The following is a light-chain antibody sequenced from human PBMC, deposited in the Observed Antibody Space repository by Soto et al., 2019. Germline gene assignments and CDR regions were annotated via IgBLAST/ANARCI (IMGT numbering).Light chain of an antibody. Sequence: EIVLTQSPATLSLSPGERGTLSCRASESVTDYLAWYQQKPGQAPRLLVYDVSYRAAGIPTRFSGGGSGTDFTLTISNVEPEDFAVYYCQQRSDWPWTFGQGTKVDI. CDR3: QQRSDWPWT. J-gene: IGKJ1*01. CDR2: DVS. V-gene: IGKV3-11*01. CDR1: ESVTDY.